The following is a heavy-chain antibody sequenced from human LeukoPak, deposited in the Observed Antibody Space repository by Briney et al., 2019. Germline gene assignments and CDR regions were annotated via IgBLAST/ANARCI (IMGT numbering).Heavy chain of an antibody. V-gene: IGHV3-23*01. CDR3: AKDQGPHVLRYFDXXSQAD. CDR1: GFTFSSYA. J-gene: IGHJ3*01. CDR2: ISGSGGST. Sequence: GGSLRLSCAASGFTFSSYAMSWVRQAPGKGLEWVSAISGSGGSTYYADSVKGRFTISRDNSKNTLYLQMNSLRAEDTAVYYCAKDQGPHVLRYFDXXSQADWGQGTMVTVSS. D-gene: IGHD3-9*01.